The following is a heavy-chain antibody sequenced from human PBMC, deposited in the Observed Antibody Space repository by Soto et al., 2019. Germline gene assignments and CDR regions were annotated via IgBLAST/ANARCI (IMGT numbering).Heavy chain of an antibody. Sequence: EVQLVESGGGLVQPGGSLRLSCAASGFTFSTHSMNWVRQAPGKGLEWISYITSSSGTMYADSVKGRFTISRDNANNSLYLQMNSLRAEDTAVYFCVGEVGFQLIYRGQGTLVTVSS. CDR2: ITSSSGTM. D-gene: IGHD2-2*01. J-gene: IGHJ4*02. V-gene: IGHV3-48*01. CDR1: GFTFSTHS. CDR3: VGEVGFQLIY.